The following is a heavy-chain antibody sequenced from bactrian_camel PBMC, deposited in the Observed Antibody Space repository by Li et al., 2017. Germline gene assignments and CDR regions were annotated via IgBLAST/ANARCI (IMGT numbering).Heavy chain of an antibody. CDR2: IDSDGST. CDR1: GYTASSGC. J-gene: IGHJ6*01. CDR3: ATRLTYGGSWYPPDFGY. Sequence: HVQLVESGGGSVQAGGSLTLSCTASGYTASSGCVEWFRQAPGKEREGVAAIDSDGSTGYADSVKGRFTISQDNAKNTLYLQMNSLKTEDTAVYYCATRLTYGGSWYPPDFGYWGQGTQVTVS. V-gene: IGHV3S26*01. D-gene: IGHD6*01.